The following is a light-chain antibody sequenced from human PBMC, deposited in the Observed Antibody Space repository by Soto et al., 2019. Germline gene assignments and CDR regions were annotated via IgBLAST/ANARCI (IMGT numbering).Light chain of an antibody. CDR3: SSYTSSSSVV. V-gene: IGLV2-14*01. CDR1: SSDVGGYNY. CDR2: DVS. J-gene: IGLJ2*01. Sequence: QSALTQPASVSGSPGQSITISCTGTSSDVGGYNYVSWYQQHPGKAPQLMIYDVSNRPSGVSNRFSGSKSGNTASLTISGRQAEDEADYYCSSYTSSSSVVFGGGTTLTVL.